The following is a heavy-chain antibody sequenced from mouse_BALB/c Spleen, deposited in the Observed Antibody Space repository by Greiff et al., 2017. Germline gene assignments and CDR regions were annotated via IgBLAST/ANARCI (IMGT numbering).Heavy chain of an antibody. CDR3: ARDRRAASAWFAY. D-gene: IGHD1-2*01. J-gene: IGHJ3*01. CDR1: GFSFTSYG. V-gene: IGHV2-9*02. CDR2: IWAGGST. Sequence: VKLEESGPGLVAPSQSLSITCTVSGFSFTSYGVHWVRQPPGKGLEWLGVIWAGGSTNYNSALMSRLSISKDNSKSQVFLKMNSLQTDDTAMYYCARDRRAASAWFAYWGQGTLVTVSA.